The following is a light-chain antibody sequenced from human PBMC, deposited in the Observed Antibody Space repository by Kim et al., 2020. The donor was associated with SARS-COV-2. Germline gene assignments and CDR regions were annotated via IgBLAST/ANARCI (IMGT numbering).Light chain of an antibody. CDR3: QQYFTSPYT. J-gene: IGKJ2*01. CDR2: WAS. Sequence: RATINCKSTQSLLYISNNMNYLAWYQQRPGQPPKLLIYWASTRESGVPDRFSGSGSVTNFTLTISSLQAEDVAVYYCQQYFTSPYTVGQGTKLEI. CDR1: QSLLYISNNMNY. V-gene: IGKV4-1*01.